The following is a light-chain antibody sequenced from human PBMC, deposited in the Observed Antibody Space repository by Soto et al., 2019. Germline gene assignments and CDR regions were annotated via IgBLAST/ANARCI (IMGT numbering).Light chain of an antibody. V-gene: IGLV2-23*01. CDR1: RSDVGSYGF. Sequence: QSVLTQPAAVSGSPGQSITISCTRTRSDVGSYGFISWYQQHPGKAPKLLIYEGSKRPSGVSDRFSGSKSGNTASLTISGLQAEDEADYHCSSYAGIRTYVFGSGTKVTVL. J-gene: IGLJ1*01. CDR3: SSYAGIRTYV. CDR2: EGS.